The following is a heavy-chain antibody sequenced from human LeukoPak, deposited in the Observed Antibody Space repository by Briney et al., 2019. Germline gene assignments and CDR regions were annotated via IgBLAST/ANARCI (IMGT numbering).Heavy chain of an antibody. CDR1: DFTFSTFG. CDR3: VRDRGTYRPIDY. CDR2: ISYTGTYI. J-gene: IGHJ4*02. V-gene: IGHV3-21*04. Sequence: EGSLRLSCAASDFTFSTFGMNWVRQAPGKGLEWVSSISYTGTYIYYADSVKGRFTISRDNAQNSLYLQMNSLRAEDTAIYYCVRDRGTYRPIDYWGQGTLVTVSS. D-gene: IGHD1-26*01.